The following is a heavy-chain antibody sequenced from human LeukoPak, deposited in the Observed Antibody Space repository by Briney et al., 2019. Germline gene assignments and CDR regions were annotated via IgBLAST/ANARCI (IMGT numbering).Heavy chain of an antibody. CDR2: VYHSGST. CDR3: ARAGNYYYSSGYYSHFDY. CDR1: GGSISSGDYY. J-gene: IGHJ4*02. Sequence: TSQTLSLTCTVSGGSISSGDYYWSWIRQPPGKGLEWIGHVYHSGSTNYNPSLKSRVTISVDTSKNQFSLKLSSVTAADTAVYYCARAGNYYYSSGYYSHFDYWGQGTLVTVSS. V-gene: IGHV4-61*08. D-gene: IGHD3-22*01.